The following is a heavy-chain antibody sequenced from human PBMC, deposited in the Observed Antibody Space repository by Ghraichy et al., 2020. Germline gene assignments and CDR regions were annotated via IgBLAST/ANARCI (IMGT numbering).Heavy chain of an antibody. CDR3: VKDLALGRNPNHDFDY. J-gene: IGHJ4*02. CDR2: ISSNGGST. D-gene: IGHD1-14*01. Sequence: GESLNISCSASGFTFSSYAMHWVRQAPGKGLEYVSAISSNGGSTYYADSVKGRFTISRDNSKNTLYLQMSSLRAEDTAVYYCVKDLALGRNPNHDFDYWGQGTLVTVSS. CDR1: GFTFSSYA. V-gene: IGHV3-64D*06.